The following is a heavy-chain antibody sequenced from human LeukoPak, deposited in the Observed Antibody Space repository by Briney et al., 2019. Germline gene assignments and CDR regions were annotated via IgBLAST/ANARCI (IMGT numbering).Heavy chain of an antibody. CDR1: GFKFSDFW. CDR2: IKQDGREE. J-gene: IGHJ6*02. D-gene: IGHD7-27*01. Sequence: SGGSLRLSRAASGFKFSDFWMSWVRQAPGKGPEWVANIKQDGREEHYVDSVKGRFTVSRDNARDSLFLQMNSLRVEDTAVYYCATYKNWVAGDVWGQGTTVSVSS. CDR3: ATYKNWVAGDV. V-gene: IGHV3-7*01.